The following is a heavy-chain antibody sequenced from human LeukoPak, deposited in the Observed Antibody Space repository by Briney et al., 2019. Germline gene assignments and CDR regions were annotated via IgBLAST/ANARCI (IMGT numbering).Heavy chain of an antibody. CDR1: GLTFSTYW. V-gene: IGHV3-30*03. J-gene: IGHJ4*02. D-gene: IGHD2-15*01. CDR3: AREALIPPSIGLLFDF. Sequence: PGGSLRLSCAVSGLTFSTYWMSWVRQAPGQGLEWVAIISFDGRNKYYADSVKGRFAISRDNSENTLYLQMDSLRTEDTAVYYCAREALIPPSIGLLFDFWGQGTLVTVSS. CDR2: ISFDGRNK.